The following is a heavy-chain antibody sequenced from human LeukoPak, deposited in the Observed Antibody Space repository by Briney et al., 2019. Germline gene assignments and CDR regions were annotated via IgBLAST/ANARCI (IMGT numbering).Heavy chain of an antibody. CDR3: ARVPSMVLGVIIEDYYGMDV. CDR2: IYHSGST. D-gene: IGHD3-10*01. V-gene: IGHV4-4*02. J-gene: IGHJ6*04. Sequence: SETLSLTCAVSGGSISSSNWWSWVRQPPGKGLEWIGEIYHSGSTNYNPSLKSRVTISVDKSKNQFSLKLSSVTAADTAVYYCARVPSMVLGVIIEDYYGMDVWGKGTTVTVSS. CDR1: GGSISSSNW.